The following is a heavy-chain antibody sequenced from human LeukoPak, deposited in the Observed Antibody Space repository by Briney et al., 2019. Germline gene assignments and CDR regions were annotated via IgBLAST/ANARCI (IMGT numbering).Heavy chain of an antibody. Sequence: SETLSLTCTVSGGSISSSSYYWGWIRQPPGKGLEWIGRIYSSGSTNYNPSLKSRVTISVDTSKNQFSLKLSSVTAADTAVYYCAREGLNMVRGVIPKEAWGWFDPWGQGTLVTVSS. D-gene: IGHD3-10*01. CDR1: GGSISSSSYY. J-gene: IGHJ5*02. V-gene: IGHV4-39*07. CDR2: IYSSGST. CDR3: AREGLNMVRGVIPKEAWGWFDP.